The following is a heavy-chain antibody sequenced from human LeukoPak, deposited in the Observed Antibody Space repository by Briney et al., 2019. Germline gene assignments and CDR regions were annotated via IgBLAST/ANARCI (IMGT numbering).Heavy chain of an antibody. V-gene: IGHV3-23*01. CDR1: GFTFTSYA. D-gene: IGHD2-2*01. Sequence: GGSLRLSCAASGFTFTSYAMNWVRQAPGKGLEWVSGISGSGGSTYYADSVKGRLTISRDSSKDTLYLQMSSLRAEDTAVYYCAKSFFSSNSCYWITMSFDYWGQGTLVTVSS. CDR3: AKSFFSSNSCYWITMSFDY. J-gene: IGHJ4*02. CDR2: ISGSGGST.